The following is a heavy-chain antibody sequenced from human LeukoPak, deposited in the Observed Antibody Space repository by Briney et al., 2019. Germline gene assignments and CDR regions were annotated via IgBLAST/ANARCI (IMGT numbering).Heavy chain of an antibody. Sequence: ASVKVSCKASGYTFTGYYMHWVRQAPGQGLEWMGGINPNSGSTNYAQKFQGRVTMTEDTSTDTAYMALTSLRSEDTAVYYCANLYDDCDILTGREAWGQGTLVTVSS. D-gene: IGHD3-9*01. J-gene: IGHJ5*02. CDR3: ANLYDDCDILTGREA. CDR2: INPNSGST. CDR1: GYTFTGYY. V-gene: IGHV1-2*02.